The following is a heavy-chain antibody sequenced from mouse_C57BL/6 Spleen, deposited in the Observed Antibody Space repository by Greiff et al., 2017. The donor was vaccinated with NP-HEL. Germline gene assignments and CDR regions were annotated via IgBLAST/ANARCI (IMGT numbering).Heavy chain of an antibody. Sequence: QVQLKQPGAELVRPGTSVKLSCKASGYTFTSYWMHWVKQRPGQGLEWIGVIDPSDSYTNYNQKFKGKATLTVDTSSSTAYMQLSSLTSEDSAVYYCARGDFTAYWGQGTLVTVSA. CDR1: GYTFTSYW. D-gene: IGHD2-12*01. J-gene: IGHJ3*01. CDR2: IDPSDSYT. V-gene: IGHV1-59*01. CDR3: ARGDFTAY.